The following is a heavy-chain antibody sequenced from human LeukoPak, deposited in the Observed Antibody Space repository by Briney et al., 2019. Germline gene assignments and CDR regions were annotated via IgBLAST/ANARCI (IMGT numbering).Heavy chain of an antibody. J-gene: IGHJ5*02. Sequence: GESLKISCQGSGYIFRNYWIGWVRQMPGKGLEWMGIIYPGDSDTRYNPPFQGQVTISADKSINTAYLQWSSLKASDSAMYYCGRHGSIGARQSWFDPWGERTVVSVSS. CDR2: IYPGDSDT. V-gene: IGHV5-51*01. D-gene: IGHD6-6*01. CDR3: GRHGSIGARQSWFDP. CDR1: GYIFRNYW.